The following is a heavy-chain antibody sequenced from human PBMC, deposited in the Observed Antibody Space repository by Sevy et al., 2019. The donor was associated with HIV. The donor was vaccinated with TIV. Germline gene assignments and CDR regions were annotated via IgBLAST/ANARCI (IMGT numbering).Heavy chain of an antibody. V-gene: IGHV1-18*01. J-gene: IGHJ4*02. CDR1: GYTFNTYR. CDR3: ARAYCSGGRCYSLAY. CDR2: VSARNGDT. Sequence: ASVKVSCKASGYTFNTYRISWVRQAPGQGLELMGWVSARNGDTNNAQKFQGRVTRITDTSTSTAYMDLRSLRSDDTAIYYCARAYCSGGRCYSLAYWGQGTLVTVSS. D-gene: IGHD2-15*01.